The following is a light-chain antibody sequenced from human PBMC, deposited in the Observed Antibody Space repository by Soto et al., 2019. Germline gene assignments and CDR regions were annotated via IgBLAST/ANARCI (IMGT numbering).Light chain of an antibody. CDR2: EVT. CDR3: SSYAGGNYV. J-gene: IGLJ1*01. Sequence: QSVLTQLPSASGSPGQSVTISCTGASSDVGGYNHVSWFQQHPGKAPKLIIYEVTKRPSGVPDRFSGSKSGNTASLTVSGLQAEDEADYYCSSYAGGNYVFGTGTKVTVL. V-gene: IGLV2-8*01. CDR1: SSDVGGYNH.